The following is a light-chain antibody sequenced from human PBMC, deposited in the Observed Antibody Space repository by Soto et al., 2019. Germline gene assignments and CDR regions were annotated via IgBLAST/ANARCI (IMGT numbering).Light chain of an antibody. CDR3: QQYESSPRT. V-gene: IGKV3-20*01. CDR2: GAF. CDR1: QSVSSNY. Sequence: EIVLTQSPGTLSLSPGERATFSCRASQSVSSNYLAWYQQKPGQAPRLLIYGAFKRATGIPARFSGSGSGTDFTLTISRMEPEDFAVYYCQQYESSPRTFGQGTKVEIK. J-gene: IGKJ1*01.